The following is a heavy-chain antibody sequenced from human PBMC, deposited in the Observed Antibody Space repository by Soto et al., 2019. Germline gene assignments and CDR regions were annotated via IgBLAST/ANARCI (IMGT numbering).Heavy chain of an antibody. D-gene: IGHD4-17*01. J-gene: IGHJ4*02. Sequence: SETLSLTCTVSGGSISSSSYYWGWIRQPPGKGLEWIGEIYHSGSTNYNPSLKSRVTISVDKSKNQFSLKLSSVTAADTAVYYCARGHDYGGNFDYWGQGTLVTVSS. CDR1: GGSISSSSYY. CDR3: ARGHDYGGNFDY. V-gene: IGHV4-39*07. CDR2: IYHSGST.